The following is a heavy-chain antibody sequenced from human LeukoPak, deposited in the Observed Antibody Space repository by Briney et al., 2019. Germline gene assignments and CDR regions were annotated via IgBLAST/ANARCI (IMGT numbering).Heavy chain of an antibody. Sequence: GASVKVSCKASGYTFTGYYMHWVRQAPGQGLEWMGWINPNSGGTNYAQKFQGRVTMTRDTSISTAYMELSRLRSDDTAVYYCAREILGSYRVVVPAAKNWFDPWGQGTLVTVSS. CDR2: INPNSGGT. V-gene: IGHV1-2*02. D-gene: IGHD2-2*01. CDR1: GYTFTGYY. J-gene: IGHJ5*02. CDR3: AREILGSYRVVVPAAKNWFDP.